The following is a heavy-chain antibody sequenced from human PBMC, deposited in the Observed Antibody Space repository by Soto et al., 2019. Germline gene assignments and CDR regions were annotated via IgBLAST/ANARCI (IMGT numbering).Heavy chain of an antibody. CDR1: GVSINSYY. CDR3: ARNVFIAVAGTS. V-gene: IGHV4-39*01. D-gene: IGHD6-19*01. J-gene: IGHJ4*02. CDR2: IYYSGST. Sequence: PSETLSLTCTVSGVSINSYYWAWIRQPPGKGLEWIGSIYYSGSTYYNPSLKSRVTISVDTSKNQFSLKLSSVTAADTAVYYCARNVFIAVAGTSWGQGTLVNVSS.